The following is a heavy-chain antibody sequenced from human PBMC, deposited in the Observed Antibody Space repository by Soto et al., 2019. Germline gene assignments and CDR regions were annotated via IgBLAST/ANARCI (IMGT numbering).Heavy chain of an antibody. Sequence: KPSETLSLTCAVYGGSFSGYYWSWIRQPPGKGLEWIGEINHSGSTNYNPSLKSRVTISVDTSKNQFSLKLSSVTAADTAVYYCARSLYSGSYTNWFDPWGQGTLVTVSS. V-gene: IGHV4-34*01. D-gene: IGHD1-26*01. CDR3: ARSLYSGSYTNWFDP. J-gene: IGHJ5*02. CDR2: INHSGST. CDR1: GGSFSGYY.